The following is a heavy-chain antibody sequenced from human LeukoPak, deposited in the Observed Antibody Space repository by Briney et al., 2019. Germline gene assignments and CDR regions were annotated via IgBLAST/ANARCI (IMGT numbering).Heavy chain of an antibody. D-gene: IGHD3-16*01. V-gene: IGHV3-72*01. CDR3: SRDGGEGGNSAFDI. Sequence: GGSLRLSCAASGFTFSDYILDWVRQAPGKGLEWVGRIRRGANSYTTEYAASVKGRFTISRDDSKNSLYLHMNSLKTEDTAVYHCSRDGGEGGNSAFDIWGQGTMVTVSS. CDR2: IRRGANSYTT. CDR1: GFTFSDYI. J-gene: IGHJ3*02.